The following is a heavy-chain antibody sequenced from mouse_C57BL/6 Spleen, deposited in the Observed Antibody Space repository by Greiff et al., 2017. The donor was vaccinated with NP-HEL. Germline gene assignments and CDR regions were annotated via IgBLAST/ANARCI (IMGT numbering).Heavy chain of an antibody. CDR3: ARAPNWDVAMDY. J-gene: IGHJ4*01. Sequence: EVKLLESGPGLVKPSQSLSLPCSVTGYSITSGYYWNWIRQFPGNKLEWLGYISYEGSNNYNPSLKNRISITRDTSKSQFFLKLNSVTTEDTATYYCARAPNWDVAMDYWGQGTSVTVSS. CDR2: ISYEGSN. CDR1: GYSITSGYY. D-gene: IGHD4-1*02. V-gene: IGHV3-6*01.